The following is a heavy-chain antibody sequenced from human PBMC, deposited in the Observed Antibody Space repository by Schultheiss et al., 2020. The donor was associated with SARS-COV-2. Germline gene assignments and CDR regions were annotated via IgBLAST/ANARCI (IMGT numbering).Heavy chain of an antibody. V-gene: IGHV3-21*01. J-gene: IGHJ6*02. CDR1: GFTFSSYS. CDR2: ISSSSSYI. CDR3: ARVRYGGNYYYYGMDV. D-gene: IGHD4-17*01. Sequence: GGSLRLSCAASGFTFSSYSMNWVRQAPGKGLEWVSSISSSSSYIYYADSVKGRFTISRDNSKNTLYLQMNSLRAEDTAVYYCARVRYGGNYYYYGMDVWGQGTTVTVSS.